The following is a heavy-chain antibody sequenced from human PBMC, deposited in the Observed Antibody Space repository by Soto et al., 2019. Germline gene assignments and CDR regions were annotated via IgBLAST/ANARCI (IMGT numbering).Heavy chain of an antibody. D-gene: IGHD3-10*01. J-gene: IGHJ6*02. CDR2: ISISGLNI. Sequence: QVQLVESGRGLVKPGGALRLSCAASGFTFRDHYRSWIRQAPGKGLEWISYISISGLNIHYADSVKGRFTISRDNANISLFLQMNSLRADATAVYSGVREAREGIYSGMDGLGQGTTFTVSS. CDR3: VREAREGIYSGMDG. CDR1: GFTFRDHY. V-gene: IGHV3-11*01.